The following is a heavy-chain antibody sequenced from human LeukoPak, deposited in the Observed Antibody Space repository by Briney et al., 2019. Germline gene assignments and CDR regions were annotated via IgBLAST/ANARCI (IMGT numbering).Heavy chain of an antibody. D-gene: IGHD6-13*01. J-gene: IGHJ4*02. V-gene: IGHV4-59*01. CDR2: IYYSGST. Sequence: SETLSLTCTVSGGSISSYYWSWIRQPPGKGLEWIGYIYYSGSTNYNPSLKSRVTIPVDTSKNQFSLKLSSVTAADTAVYYCARETSRTFDYWGQGTLVTVSS. CDR3: ARETSRTFDY. CDR1: GGSISSYY.